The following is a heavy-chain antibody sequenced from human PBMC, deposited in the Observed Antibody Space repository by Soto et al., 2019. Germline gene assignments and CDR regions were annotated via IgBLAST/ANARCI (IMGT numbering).Heavy chain of an antibody. CDR3: ARGGDYYGSGSYLLDV. J-gene: IGHJ6*02. D-gene: IGHD3-10*01. CDR2: ISAYNGNT. V-gene: IGHV1-18*04. CDR1: GYTFTSYG. Sequence: QVQLVQSGAEVKKPGASVKVSCKASGYTFTSYGISWVRQAPGQGLEWMGWISAYNGNTTYAQKLQGRVTMTTDTSTSTDYMELRSLSSDDTAVYYCARGGDYYGSGSYLLDVWGQGTTVTVSS.